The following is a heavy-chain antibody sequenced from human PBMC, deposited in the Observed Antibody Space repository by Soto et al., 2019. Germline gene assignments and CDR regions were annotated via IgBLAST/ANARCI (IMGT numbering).Heavy chain of an antibody. V-gene: IGHV3-23*01. D-gene: IGHD4-17*01. J-gene: IGHJ4*02. CDR2: ISGSGGST. CDR1: GFTFSSYA. CDR3: ANQADYGDYSVLGRHTSYYFDY. Sequence: EVQLLESGGGLVQPGGSLRLSCAASGFTFSSYAMSWVRQAPGKGLEWVSAISGSGGSTYYADSVKGQFTISADNTKNTLYLQMNSRRAEDTAVYYCANQADYGDYSVLGRHTSYYFDYLGQGTLVAVSS.